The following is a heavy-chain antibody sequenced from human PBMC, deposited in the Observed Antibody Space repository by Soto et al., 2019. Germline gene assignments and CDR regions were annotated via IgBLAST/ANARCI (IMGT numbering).Heavy chain of an antibody. Sequence: QVQLVQSGAEVKKPGSSVKVSCKASGGTFSSYAISWVRQAPGQGLEWMGGIIPIFGTANYAQKFQGRVTITADESTSTAYMDLSSLRSEDTAVYYCARALPSLRTSYYYYGMDVWGQGTTVTVSS. V-gene: IGHV1-69*01. CDR2: IIPIFGTA. CDR1: GGTFSSYA. J-gene: IGHJ6*02. D-gene: IGHD4-17*01. CDR3: ARALPSLRTSYYYYGMDV.